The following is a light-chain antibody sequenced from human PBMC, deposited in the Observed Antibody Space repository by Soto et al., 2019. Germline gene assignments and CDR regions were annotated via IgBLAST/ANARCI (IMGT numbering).Light chain of an antibody. CDR2: KAS. CDR1: QSISSW. J-gene: IGKJ1*01. Sequence: DIQMTQSPSTLSASVGDRVTITCRASQSISSWLAWYQQKPGHAPKLLIYKASSLESGVPSRFSGSGSGTDFTLTISSLQPDDFATYYCQQYNSYSWTFGQGTKVEIK. CDR3: QQYNSYSWT. V-gene: IGKV1-5*03.